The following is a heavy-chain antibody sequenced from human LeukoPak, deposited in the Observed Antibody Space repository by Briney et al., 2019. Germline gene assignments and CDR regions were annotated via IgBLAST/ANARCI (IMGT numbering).Heavy chain of an antibody. Sequence: PGGSLRLSCVASGFTFSSHSMNWVRQAPGKGLEWIATVTSTNKIHYADSVKGRFTISRDNAENSVYLQMNSLRDEDTAVYSCARAQTLFWEFDGFDIWGRGT. CDR1: GFTFSSHS. CDR2: VTSTNKI. V-gene: IGHV3-69-1*01. CDR3: ARAQTLFWEFDGFDI. D-gene: IGHD3-3*01. J-gene: IGHJ3*02.